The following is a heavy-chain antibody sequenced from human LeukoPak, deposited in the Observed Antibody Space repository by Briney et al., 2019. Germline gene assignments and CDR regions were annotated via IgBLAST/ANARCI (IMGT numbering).Heavy chain of an antibody. D-gene: IGHD1-26*01. CDR2: IKQDGSEK. Sequence: GGSLRLSCVVSGFTFSSYWMSWVRQAPGKGLEWVANIKQDGSEKYYVDSVKGRFTMSRDNAKNSLYLQMNSLRAEDTAVYYCARVQWELRGVGSYFEYWGQGALVTVPS. CDR1: GFTFSSYW. CDR3: ARVQWELRGVGSYFEY. V-gene: IGHV3-7*01. J-gene: IGHJ4*02.